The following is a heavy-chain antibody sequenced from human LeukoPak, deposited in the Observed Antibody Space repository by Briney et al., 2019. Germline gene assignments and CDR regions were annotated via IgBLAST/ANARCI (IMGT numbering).Heavy chain of an antibody. D-gene: IGHD6-6*01. Sequence: SETLSLTCTVSGGSISNYYWSWIRQPPGKGLEWIGYIYYTGSTYDSPSLRSRLTISRDTSKNQFSLKLSSVTAADTAMYYCARALTYSSTSVSAFDIWGQGTMVTVSS. CDR3: ARALTYSSTSVSAFDI. V-gene: IGHV4-59*01. J-gene: IGHJ3*02. CDR1: GGSISNYY. CDR2: IYYTGST.